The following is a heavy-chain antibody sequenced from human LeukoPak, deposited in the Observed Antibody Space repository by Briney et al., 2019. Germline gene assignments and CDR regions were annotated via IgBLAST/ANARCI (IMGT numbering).Heavy chain of an antibody. J-gene: IGHJ4*02. V-gene: IGHV3-74*01. D-gene: IGHD4-23*01. CDR1: GFTFSSYW. CDR3: AKIPADYGGNSGNFDY. Sequence: PGGSLRLSCAASGFTFSSYWMHWVRHAPGKGLVWVSRINSDGSSTSYADSVKGRFTISRDNAKNTLYLQMNSLRAEDTAVYYCAKIPADYGGNSGNFDYWGQGTLVTVSS. CDR2: INSDGSST.